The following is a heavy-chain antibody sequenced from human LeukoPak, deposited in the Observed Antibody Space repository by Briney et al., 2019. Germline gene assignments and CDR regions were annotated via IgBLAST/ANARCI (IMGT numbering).Heavy chain of an antibody. J-gene: IGHJ4*02. D-gene: IGHD3-3*01. V-gene: IGHV3-21*04. CDR2: ISPTSSYM. Sequence: GGSLRLSCAASGFTFTDFYMNWVRQAPGKGLEWVSWISPTSSYMYYADSVKGRFTISRDNAKNSLNLQMNSLRAEDTAVYYCARASSGVVLFWGQGTLVTVSS. CDR1: GFTFTDFY. CDR3: ARASSGVVLF.